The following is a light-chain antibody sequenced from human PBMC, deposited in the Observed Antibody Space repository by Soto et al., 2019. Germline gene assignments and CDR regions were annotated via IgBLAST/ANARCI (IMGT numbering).Light chain of an antibody. Sequence: QSVLTQPPSASGTPGQRVTISCSASSSNSGNHYVYWYQQVPGTPPKLLIYRNNQRPSGVPDRFSGSRSGTSASLAISGLRSEDEADYYCAIWDDRLGGLFGGGTKVTVL. V-gene: IGLV1-47*01. J-gene: IGLJ2*01. CDR3: AIWDDRLGGL. CDR2: RNN. CDR1: SSNSGNHY.